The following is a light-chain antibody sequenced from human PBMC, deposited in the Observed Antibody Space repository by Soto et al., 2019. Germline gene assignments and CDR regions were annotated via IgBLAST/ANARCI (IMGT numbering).Light chain of an antibody. CDR2: GAS. CDR3: QQYGSSPTWT. Sequence: ESVLTQSPGTLSLSPGERATLSCRASQSVSSNYLAWYQQKPVQAPRLLIYGASTRATSIQDRFSGSGSGTDFTLTISRLEPDDSAVYYCQQYGSSPTWTFGQGTKVEIK. J-gene: IGKJ1*01. V-gene: IGKV3-20*01. CDR1: QSVSSNY.